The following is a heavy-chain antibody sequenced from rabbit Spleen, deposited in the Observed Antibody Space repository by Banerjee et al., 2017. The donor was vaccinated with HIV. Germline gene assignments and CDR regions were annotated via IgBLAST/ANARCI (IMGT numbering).Heavy chain of an antibody. CDR2: IGAGSSGST. CDR1: GFSFNSGYD. D-gene: IGHD6-1*01. Sequence: VESGGGLVKPGASLTLTCTASGFSFNSGYDMCWVRQAPGKGLEWIACIGAGSSGSTYSATWAKGRFTISKTSSTTVTLQMTSLTVADTATYFCAREKSGIVGYDLWGPGTLVTVS. V-gene: IGHV1S40*01. J-gene: IGHJ4*01. CDR3: AREKSGIVGYDL.